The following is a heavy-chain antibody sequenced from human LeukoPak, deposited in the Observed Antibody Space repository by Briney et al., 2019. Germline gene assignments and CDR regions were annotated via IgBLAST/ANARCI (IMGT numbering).Heavy chain of an antibody. CDR1: GDTFSSYA. CDR2: IIPILGIA. J-gene: IGHJ4*02. CDR3: AREAVYCRSTSCYA. D-gene: IGHD2-2*01. V-gene: IGHV1-69*04. Sequence: SVKVSCKASGDTFSSYAISWVRQAPGQGLEWMGRIIPILGIANYAQKFQGRVTITADKSTSTAYMELSSLRSEDTAVYYCAREAVYCRSTSCYAWGQGTLVTVS.